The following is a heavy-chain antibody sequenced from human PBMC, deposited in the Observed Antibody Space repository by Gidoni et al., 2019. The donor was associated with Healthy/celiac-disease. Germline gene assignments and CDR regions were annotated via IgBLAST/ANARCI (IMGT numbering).Heavy chain of an antibody. V-gene: IGHV3-33*01. J-gene: IGHJ6*02. Sequence: QVQLVESGGGVVQPGRSLRLSCAASGFTFSSYGLPWVRPAPGKGLEWVAVIWYDGSNKYYADSVKGRFTISRDNSKNTLYLQMNSLRAEDTAVYYCARDNETPTKKGVDTAMVTLYGMDVWGQGTTVTVSS. D-gene: IGHD5-18*01. CDR1: GFTFSSYG. CDR3: ARDNETPTKKGVDTAMVTLYGMDV. CDR2: IWYDGSNK.